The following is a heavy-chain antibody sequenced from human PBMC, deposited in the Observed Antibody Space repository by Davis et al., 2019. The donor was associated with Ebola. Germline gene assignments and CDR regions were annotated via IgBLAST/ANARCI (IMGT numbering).Heavy chain of an antibody. CDR2: ISAYNGNT. J-gene: IGHJ4*02. Sequence: AASVKVSCKASDYTFTSYGISWVRQAPGQGLEWMGWISAYNGNTNYAQKLQGRVTITTDTSTSTAYIELRSLRSDDTAVYYCAMRVVADDYWGQGTLVTVSS. CDR3: AMRVVADDY. V-gene: IGHV1-18*01. CDR1: DYTFTSYG. D-gene: IGHD2-15*01.